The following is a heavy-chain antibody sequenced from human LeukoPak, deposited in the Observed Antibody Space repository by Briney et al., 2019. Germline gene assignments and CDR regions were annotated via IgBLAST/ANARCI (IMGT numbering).Heavy chain of an antibody. Sequence: GGSLRLSCAASGFTVSSNYMSWVRQAPGKGLEWVSAISGSGGSTYYADSVKGRFTISRDNSKNTLYLQMNSLRAEDTAVYYCAKTNYGDYFDYWGQGTLVTVSS. J-gene: IGHJ4*02. CDR3: AKTNYGDYFDY. CDR1: GFTVSSNY. D-gene: IGHD4-17*01. V-gene: IGHV3-23*01. CDR2: ISGSGGST.